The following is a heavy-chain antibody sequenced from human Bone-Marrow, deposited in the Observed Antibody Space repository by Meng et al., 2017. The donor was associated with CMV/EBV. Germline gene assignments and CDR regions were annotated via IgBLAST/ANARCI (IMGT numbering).Heavy chain of an antibody. D-gene: IGHD6-13*01. Sequence: SEPLSLTCAVSGGSVSGRNWWSWVRQSPGKGLEWIGETYHTGTTNYKPSLKSRVTISLDKSKNHLSLKLSSVTAADTAVYYCARTLEGSWGGMDVWGQGTTVTVSS. CDR2: TYHTGTT. CDR3: ARTLEGSWGGMDV. J-gene: IGHJ6*02. CDR1: GGSVSGRNW. V-gene: IGHV4-4*02.